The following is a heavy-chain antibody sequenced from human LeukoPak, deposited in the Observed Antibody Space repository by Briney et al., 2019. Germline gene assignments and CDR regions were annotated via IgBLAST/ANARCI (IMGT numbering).Heavy chain of an antibody. V-gene: IGHV3-23*01. J-gene: IGHJ3*02. D-gene: IGHD3-9*01. Sequence: GRSLRLSCAASGFTFSSYAMHWVRQAPGKGLEWVSAISGSGGRTYYADSVKGRFTISRDNSKNTLYLQMNSLRAEDTAVYYCAKEDNDILTGYYPPSLDIWGQGTMVTVSS. CDR2: ISGSGGRT. CDR3: AKEDNDILTGYYPPSLDI. CDR1: GFTFSSYA.